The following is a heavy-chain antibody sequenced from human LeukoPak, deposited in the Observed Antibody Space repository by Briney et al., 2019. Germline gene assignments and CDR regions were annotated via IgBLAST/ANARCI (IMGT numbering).Heavy chain of an antibody. V-gene: IGHV3-30-3*02. D-gene: IGHD2-2*01. CDR1: GFTFSSYA. J-gene: IGHJ3*02. CDR3: AKRGYCSSTSCYRGAFDI. CDR2: ISYDGSNK. Sequence: PGGSLRLSCAASGFTFSSYAMHWVRQAPGKGLEWVAVISYDGSNKYYADSVKGRFTISRDNSKNTLYLQMNSLRAEDTAVYYCAKRGYCSSTSCYRGAFDIWGQGTMVTVSS.